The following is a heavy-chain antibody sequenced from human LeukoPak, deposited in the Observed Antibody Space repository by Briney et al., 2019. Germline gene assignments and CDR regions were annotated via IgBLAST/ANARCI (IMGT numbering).Heavy chain of an antibody. J-gene: IGHJ4*02. CDR2: IYSSGST. CDR3: ARRGSSGWVFDY. D-gene: IGHD6-19*01. CDR1: DGSISSGSYY. V-gene: IGHV4-61*02. Sequence: SETLSLTCTVSDGSISSGSYYWNWLRQPAGKGLEWIGRIYSSGSTDYNPSLKSRVTISVDTSKNQFSLKLSSVTAADTAVYYCARRGSSGWVFDYWGQGTLVTVSS.